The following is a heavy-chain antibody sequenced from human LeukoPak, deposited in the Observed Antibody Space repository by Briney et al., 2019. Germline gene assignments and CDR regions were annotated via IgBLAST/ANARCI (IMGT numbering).Heavy chain of an antibody. CDR2: ISGSGGST. V-gene: IGHV3-23*01. CDR1: GSTFTFYA. D-gene: IGHD4-17*01. J-gene: IGHJ6*03. CDR3: AKWAGDLYYYYYMDV. Sequence: PGGSVSLSCAASGSTFTFYAMSWVRQAPGKGLEWVSVISGSGGSTYYADFVKGRFTISRDNSKNTLYLQMDRLRAEDTAVYYCAKWAGDLYYYYYMDVWGKGTTVTVSS.